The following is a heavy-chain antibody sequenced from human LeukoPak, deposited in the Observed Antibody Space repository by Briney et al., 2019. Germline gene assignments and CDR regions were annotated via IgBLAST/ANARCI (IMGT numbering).Heavy chain of an antibody. CDR2: ISTSSDYI. Sequence: SGGSLRLSCAASGFIFSSYIMNWVRQAPGKGLEWVSSISTSSDYIYYADSVKGRFTISRDNAKNSLSLQMNSLRAEDTAVYYCARDSGSWSSDYWGQGTLVTVSP. J-gene: IGHJ4*02. CDR3: ARDSGSWSSDY. D-gene: IGHD1-26*01. CDR1: GFIFSSYI. V-gene: IGHV3-21*01.